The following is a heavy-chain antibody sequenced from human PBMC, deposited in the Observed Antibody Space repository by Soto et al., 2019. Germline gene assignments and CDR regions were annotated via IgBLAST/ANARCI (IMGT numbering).Heavy chain of an antibody. Sequence: SETLSLTCAVSGDSISSSNWWSWVRQPPGKGLEWIGDIYYTGSTNYNPSLKSRVTISVDTSKNQFSLKLSSVTAADTAVYYCARNNVDTEIDYWGQGTLVTVSS. V-gene: IGHV4-4*02. D-gene: IGHD5-18*01. CDR1: GDSISSSNW. CDR2: IYYTGST. CDR3: ARNNVDTEIDY. J-gene: IGHJ4*02.